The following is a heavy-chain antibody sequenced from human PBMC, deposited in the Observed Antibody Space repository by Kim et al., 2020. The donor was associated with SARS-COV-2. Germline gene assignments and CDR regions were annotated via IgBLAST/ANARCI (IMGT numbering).Heavy chain of an antibody. J-gene: IGHJ4*02. CDR1: GFTFGDYA. CDR3: ARGRPIDY. Sequence: GGSLRLSCAASGFTFGDYAMHWVRQAPGKGLQWVSGITWNNNTIGYADSVKGRFTISRDNAQNFLYLEMNRLRAEDTAFYYCARGRPIDYWGQGTLVTVS. V-gene: IGHV3-9*01. CDR2: ITWNNNTI. D-gene: IGHD3-10*01.